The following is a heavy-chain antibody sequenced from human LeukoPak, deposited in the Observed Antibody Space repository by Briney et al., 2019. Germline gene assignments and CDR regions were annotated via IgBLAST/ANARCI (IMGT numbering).Heavy chain of an antibody. CDR2: IKTDGRDT. CDR1: GFTFSDYW. J-gene: IGHJ4*02. Sequence: GGSLRLSCAASGFTFSDYWMHWVRQAPGKGLVWVSRIKTDGRDTNYADSVKGRFTISRDNAKNTLYLQMNSLRAEDTAVYYCARYSYCSGTSCFWGFDYWGQGTLVTVSS. D-gene: IGHD2-2*01. CDR3: ARYSYCSGTSCFWGFDY. V-gene: IGHV3-74*01.